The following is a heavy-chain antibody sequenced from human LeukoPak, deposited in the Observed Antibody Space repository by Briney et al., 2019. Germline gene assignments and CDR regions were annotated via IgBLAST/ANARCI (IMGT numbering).Heavy chain of an antibody. D-gene: IGHD5-12*01. Sequence: SQTLSLTCAISGDSVSSNSAAWNWIRQSPSRGLEWLGRTYYRSKWYNDYAVSVKSRITINPDTSKNQFSLQLNSVTPEDTAVCYCAGFIVATIRNYYYGMDVWGQGTTVTVSS. CDR1: GDSVSSNSAA. J-gene: IGHJ6*02. CDR3: AGFIVATIRNYYYGMDV. V-gene: IGHV6-1*01. CDR2: TYYRSKWYN.